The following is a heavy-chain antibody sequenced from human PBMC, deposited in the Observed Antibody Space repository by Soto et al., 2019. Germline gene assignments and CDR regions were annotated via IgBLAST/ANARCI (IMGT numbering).Heavy chain of an antibody. CDR1: GGSISGSYYY. J-gene: IGHJ4*02. Sequence: QLQLQESGPGLVKPSETLSLTCAVSGGSISGSYYYWGWLRQSPGRGPEWIGSIFYTGFTSYNPSLEGRVSVSVDTSKNQFSLKVSAVTAADTAVYYCASSQKGYNWNYFDHWGQGALVTVAS. CDR2: IFYTGFT. D-gene: IGHD1-20*01. V-gene: IGHV4-39*01. CDR3: ASSQKGYNWNYFDH.